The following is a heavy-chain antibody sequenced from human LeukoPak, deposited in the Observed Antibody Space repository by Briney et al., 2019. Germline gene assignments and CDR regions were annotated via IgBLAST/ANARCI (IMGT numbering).Heavy chain of an antibody. D-gene: IGHD4-17*01. Sequence: ASMKVSCKASGYTFSDHYMQWVRQAPGQGLEWLGWINPNSGDTSYARKFRGRVTMTRDMSLSTAYMELSRLTFDDTAVYYCARGALDPETVTNYFEYWAQGTLVTVSS. J-gene: IGHJ4*02. V-gene: IGHV1-2*02. CDR1: GYTFSDHY. CDR2: INPNSGDT. CDR3: ARGALDPETVTNYFEY.